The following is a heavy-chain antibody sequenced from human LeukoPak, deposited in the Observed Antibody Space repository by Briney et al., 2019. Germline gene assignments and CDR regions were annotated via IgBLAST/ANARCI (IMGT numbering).Heavy chain of an antibody. D-gene: IGHD1/OR15-1a*01. V-gene: IGHV1-46*01. J-gene: IGHJ6*03. CDR2: INPSGGST. CDR1: GYTFTSYY. CDR3: ATTRYYYYYMDV. Sequence: ASVKVPCKASGYTFTSYYMHWVRQAPGQGLEWMGIINPSGGSTSYAQKFQGRVTMTRDMSTSTVYMELSSLRSEDTAVYYCATTRYYYYYMDVWGKGTTVTVSS.